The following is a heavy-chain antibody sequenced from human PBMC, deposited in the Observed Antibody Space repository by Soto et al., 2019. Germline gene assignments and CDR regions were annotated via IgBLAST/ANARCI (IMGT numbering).Heavy chain of an antibody. CDR1: GITFSSYG. J-gene: IGHJ4*02. V-gene: IGHV3-30*18. CDR2: ISFDGSKE. D-gene: IGHD4-4*01. Sequence: QLVESGGGVVQPGRSLRLSCAASGITFSSYGMFWVRQAPGKGLEWVAVISFDGSKEYYADSVKGRFIISRDNSKNTLFLQMNSLRPEDTAVYFCTKDREVEMTTPGYFFDYWGQGTLVTVSS. CDR3: TKDREVEMTTPGYFFDY.